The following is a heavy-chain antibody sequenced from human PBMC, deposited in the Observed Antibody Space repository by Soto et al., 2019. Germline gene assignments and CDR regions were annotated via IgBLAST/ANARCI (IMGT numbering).Heavy chain of an antibody. CDR3: ARGGDYDILTGYPLSILFDY. D-gene: IGHD3-9*01. V-gene: IGHV4-59*01. CDR2: IYYSGST. Sequence: PSETLSLTCTVSGGSISSYYWSWIRQPPGKGLEWIGYIYYSGSTNYNPSLKSRGTISVDTSKNQFSLKLSSVTAADTAVYYCARGGDYDILTGYPLSILFDYWGQGTLVTVSS. CDR1: GGSISSYY. J-gene: IGHJ4*02.